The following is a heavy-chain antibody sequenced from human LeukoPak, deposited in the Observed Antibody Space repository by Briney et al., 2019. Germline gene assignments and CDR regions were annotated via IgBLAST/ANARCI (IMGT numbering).Heavy chain of an antibody. CDR1: GFIVSNTY. Sequence: GWSLRLSCAASGFIVSNTYMTWVRQAPGKGLEWVSVIHNDGSTYYADSVKGRFTVSRDNSKNMLFLRMNSLRVEDTAVYFCASLARDYWGQGTLVSVSS. V-gene: IGHV3-53*01. J-gene: IGHJ4*01. D-gene: IGHD3-3*02. CDR3: ASLARDY. CDR2: IHNDGST.